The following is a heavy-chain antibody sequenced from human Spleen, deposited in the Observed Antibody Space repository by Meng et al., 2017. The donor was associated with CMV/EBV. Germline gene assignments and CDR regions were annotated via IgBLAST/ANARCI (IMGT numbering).Heavy chain of an antibody. CDR3: AREPYCGGSSCYTGKGFDY. CDR2: ISRSSATM. CDR1: GFNFGDYY. J-gene: IGHJ4*02. V-gene: IGHV3-11*04. Sequence: GESLKISCAASGFNFGDYYMTWIRQAPGKGLEWVSYISRSSATMNYADSVEGRFTISRDNAKNSLYLQMNSLRAEDTAVYYCAREPYCGGSSCYTGKGFDYWGQGTLVTVSS. D-gene: IGHD2-2*02.